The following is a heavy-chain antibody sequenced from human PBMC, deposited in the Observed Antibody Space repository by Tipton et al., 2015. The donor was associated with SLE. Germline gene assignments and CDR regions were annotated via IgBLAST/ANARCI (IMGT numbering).Heavy chain of an antibody. Sequence: TLSLTCTVSGGSISSSSYYWGWIRQPPGKGLEWIGEINHSGSTNYNPSLKSRVTISVDTSKNQFSLKLSSVTAADTAVYYCSSSWSFYYYYGMDVWGQGTTVTVSS. J-gene: IGHJ6*02. V-gene: IGHV4-39*07. CDR2: INHSGST. D-gene: IGHD6-13*01. CDR1: GGSISSSSYY. CDR3: SSSWSFYYYYGMDV.